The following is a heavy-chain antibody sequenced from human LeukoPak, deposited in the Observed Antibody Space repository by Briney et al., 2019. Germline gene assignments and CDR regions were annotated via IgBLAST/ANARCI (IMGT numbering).Heavy chain of an antibody. V-gene: IGHV1-18*01. Sequence: ASVKVSCKASGYTFTSYGISWVRQAPGQGLEWMGWISVYNGNTSYAQKFQGRVTMTTDTSTSTSYMELRSLRYDDTAVYYCARDSYYYDSSGYYQYYFDYWGQGTLVTVSS. D-gene: IGHD3-22*01. CDR2: ISVYNGNT. CDR3: ARDSYYYDSSGYYQYYFDY. J-gene: IGHJ4*02. CDR1: GYTFTSYG.